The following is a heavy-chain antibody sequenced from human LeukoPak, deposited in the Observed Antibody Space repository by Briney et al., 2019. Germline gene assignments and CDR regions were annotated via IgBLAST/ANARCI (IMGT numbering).Heavy chain of an antibody. CDR3: ATWAGAAADYWFDP. CDR2: IWRGDSNS. J-gene: IGHJ5*02. V-gene: IGHV5-51*01. CDR1: GYNIANYV. Sequence: GESLQISCKDSGYNIANYVIGWVRQMPGKGLEWMAVIWRGDSNSIRYNPSFQGQVTISADRSISTAYLQWSSLKASDTAIYYCATWAGAAADYWFDPWGQGTLVTVSS. D-gene: IGHD6-13*01.